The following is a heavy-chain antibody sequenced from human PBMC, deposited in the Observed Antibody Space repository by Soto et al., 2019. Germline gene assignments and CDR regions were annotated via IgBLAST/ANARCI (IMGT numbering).Heavy chain of an antibody. J-gene: IGHJ4*02. D-gene: IGHD3-10*01. CDR1: GFTFSSYA. V-gene: IGHV3-30-3*01. CDR3: ARDPMGRYYGSGSYYFDY. CDR2: ISYDGSNK. Sequence: QVQLVESGGGVVQPGRSLRLSCAASGFTFSSYAMHWVRQAPGTGLEWVAVISYDGSNKYYADSVKGRFTISRDNSKNTLYLQMNSLRAEDTAVYYCARDPMGRYYGSGSYYFDYWGQVTLVTVSA.